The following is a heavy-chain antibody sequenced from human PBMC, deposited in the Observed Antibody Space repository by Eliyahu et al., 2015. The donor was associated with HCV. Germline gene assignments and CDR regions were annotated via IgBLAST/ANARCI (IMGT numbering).Heavy chain of an antibody. CDR2: IWYDGSNK. Sequence: QVQLVXSGGGVXQPGRSLXLSCAASGFPFSXXGLHWXRQAPGKGLEWXAVIWYDGSNKYYADSVKGRFTISRDNSKNTLYLQMNSLRAEDTAVYYCARDMDGLVNQYYYYGMDVWGQGTTVTVSS. D-gene: IGHD2-21*01. J-gene: IGHJ6*02. CDR1: GFPFSXXG. CDR3: ARDMDGLVNQYYYYGMDV. V-gene: IGHV3-33*01.